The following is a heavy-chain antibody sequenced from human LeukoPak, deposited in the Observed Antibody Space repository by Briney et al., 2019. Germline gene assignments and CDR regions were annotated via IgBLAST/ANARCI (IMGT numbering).Heavy chain of an antibody. J-gene: IGHJ3*02. CDR1: GYTLTELS. V-gene: IGHV1-24*01. D-gene: IGHD3-3*01. CDR3: ATDSVLRGMEHAFDI. Sequence: GASVKVSCKVSGYTLTELSMHWVRQAPGKGLEWMGGFDPEDGETIYAQKFQGRVTMTEDTSTDTAYMELSSLRPEDTAVYYCATDSVLRGMEHAFDIWGQGTMVTVSS. CDR2: FDPEDGET.